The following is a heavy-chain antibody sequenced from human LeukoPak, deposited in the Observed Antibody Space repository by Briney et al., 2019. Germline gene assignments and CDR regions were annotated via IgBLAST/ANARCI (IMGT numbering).Heavy chain of an antibody. D-gene: IGHD1-26*01. V-gene: IGHV3-21*01. Sequence: GGSLRLSCAASGFTFSSYGMHWVRQAPGKGLEWVSSISSSSSSYIYYADSVKGRFTISRDNAKNSLYLQMNSLRAEDTAVYYCARDQKWELTDYWGQGTLVTVSS. CDR1: GFTFSSYG. CDR3: ARDQKWELTDY. J-gene: IGHJ4*02. CDR2: ISSSSSSYI.